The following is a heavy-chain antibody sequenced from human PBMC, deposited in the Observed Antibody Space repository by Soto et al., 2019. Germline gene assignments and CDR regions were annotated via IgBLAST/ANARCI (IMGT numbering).Heavy chain of an antibody. CDR2: ISGSSGST. Sequence: EVQLLESGGGLIQPGGSLRVSCAASGITSGNCAISWVRQAPGKGLEWVAGISGSSGSTFYADFVKGRFTISRDNSKNMVSLQMNSLRAEDTAVYYCAKDRGGLHWYFDSWGQGTLVTVSS. D-gene: IGHD2-8*02. J-gene: IGHJ4*02. CDR3: AKDRGGLHWYFDS. V-gene: IGHV3-23*01. CDR1: GITSGNCA.